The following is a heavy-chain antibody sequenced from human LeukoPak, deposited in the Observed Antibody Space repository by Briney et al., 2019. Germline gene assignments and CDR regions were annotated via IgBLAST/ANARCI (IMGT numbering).Heavy chain of an antibody. Sequence: GGALRLSCAASGFTVSSYDMHWVRQATVKGLEWVSAIGTAGDTYYPGSVKGRFTISRENAKNSLYLQMNSLRAGDTAVYYCARVDGYSSSWSYDYWGQGTLVTVSS. CDR3: ARVDGYSSSWSYDY. CDR2: IGTAGDT. J-gene: IGHJ4*02. V-gene: IGHV3-13*01. D-gene: IGHD6-13*01. CDR1: GFTVSSYD.